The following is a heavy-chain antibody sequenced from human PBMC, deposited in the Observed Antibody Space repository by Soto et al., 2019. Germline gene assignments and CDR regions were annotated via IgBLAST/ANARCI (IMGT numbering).Heavy chain of an antibody. J-gene: IGHJ4*02. CDR1: CDSRNSGCYC. V-gene: IGHV4-31*03. CDR3: ATTNGAYYSDSSY. Sequence: TQSLTCPFACDSRNSGCYCWRRIRPNPGKGLEWIGYIYYSGATYYNPSLKSRVTISLDTSKNQFSLRLSSVTAADTAVYYCATTNGAYYSDSSYWGQGTLVTVSS. D-gene: IGHD3-22*01. CDR2: IYYSGAT.